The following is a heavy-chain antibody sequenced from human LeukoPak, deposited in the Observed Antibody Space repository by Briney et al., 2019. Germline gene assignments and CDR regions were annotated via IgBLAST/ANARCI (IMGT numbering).Heavy chain of an antibody. CDR3: ARDGDYYDSSGYYYPFDY. CDR1: GYTFTNYG. J-gene: IGHJ4*02. V-gene: IGHV1-18*01. D-gene: IGHD3-22*01. CDR2: ISAYNGNT. Sequence: GASVKVSCKASGYTFTNYGISWVRQAPGQGLEWMGWISAYNGNTNYAQKLQGRVTMTTDTSTSTAYKELRSLRSDDTAVYYCARDGDYYDSSGYYYPFDYWGQGTLVTVSS.